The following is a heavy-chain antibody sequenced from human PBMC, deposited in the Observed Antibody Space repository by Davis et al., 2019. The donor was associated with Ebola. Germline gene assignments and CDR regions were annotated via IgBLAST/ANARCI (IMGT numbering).Heavy chain of an antibody. Sequence: GESLKISCAASGFTFSSYWMHWVRQAPGKGLVWVSRIHGDGTNTFYADSVKGRFTISRDNAKSTLYLQMNSLRAEDTAVYYCARDNWGSPDFWGQGTLVTVSS. CDR1: GFTFSSYW. D-gene: IGHD7-27*01. CDR2: IHGDGTNT. CDR3: ARDNWGSPDF. V-gene: IGHV3-74*01. J-gene: IGHJ4*02.